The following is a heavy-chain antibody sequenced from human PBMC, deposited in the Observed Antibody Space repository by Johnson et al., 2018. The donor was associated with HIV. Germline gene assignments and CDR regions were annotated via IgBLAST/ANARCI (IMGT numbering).Heavy chain of an antibody. Sequence: VQVVESGGGLVQPGGSLRVSCAASGFTVSSNYMSWVRQAPGKGLEWVSVIYSGGSTYYADSVKGRFTISRDNSKNTLYLQMNSLRAEDTAVYYCAKDRVGAVPDAFDIWGQGTMVTVSS. V-gene: IGHV3-66*02. J-gene: IGHJ3*02. D-gene: IGHD1-26*01. CDR2: IYSGGST. CDR3: AKDRVGAVPDAFDI. CDR1: GFTVSSNY.